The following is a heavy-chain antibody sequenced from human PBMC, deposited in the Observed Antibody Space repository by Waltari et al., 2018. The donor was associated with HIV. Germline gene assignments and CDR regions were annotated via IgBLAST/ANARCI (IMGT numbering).Heavy chain of an antibody. J-gene: IGHJ4*02. CDR2: IIPIFDTT. D-gene: IGHD3-22*01. V-gene: IGHV1-69*01. Sequence: QLQLVQSEGGVWKPGSSVKLSCKASGGAFRSYARNWVRQVPGQGLEWMGGIIPIFDTTNYPQKWKGRVSIYADDHTATVYLELTGLKSEDAGIFYCVRDGGGYHDNRGYFGSFQYWGQGTSIIVSS. CDR3: VRDGGGYHDNRGYFGSFQY. CDR1: GGAFRSYA.